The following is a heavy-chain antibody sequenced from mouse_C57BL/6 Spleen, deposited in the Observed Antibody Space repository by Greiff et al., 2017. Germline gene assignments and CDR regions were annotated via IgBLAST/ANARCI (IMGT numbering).Heavy chain of an antibody. V-gene: IGHV1-66*01. CDR2: IYPGSGNT. D-gene: IGHD5-2*01. Sequence: VQLQQSGPELVKPGASVMISCKASGYSFTSYYIHWVKQRPGQGLEWIGWIYPGSGNTKYNEKFKGKATLTADTSSSTAYMQLSSLTSEDSAVYYCARRGNSPLDYWGQGTTLTVSS. J-gene: IGHJ2*01. CDR1: GYSFTSYY. CDR3: ARRGNSPLDY.